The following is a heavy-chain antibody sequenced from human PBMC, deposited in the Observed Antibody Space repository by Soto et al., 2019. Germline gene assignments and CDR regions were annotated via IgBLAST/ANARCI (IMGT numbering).Heavy chain of an antibody. CDR3: ARDEGSYYSGVDYGMDV. CDR2: IIPIFGTA. Sequence: QVQLVQSGAEVKKPGSSVKVSCKASGGTFSSYAISCVRQAPGQGLEWIGGIIPIFGTANYAQKFQGRVTIPADESTSTAYMELSSLRSEDTAVYYCARDEGSYYSGVDYGMDVCGQGTTVTVSS. V-gene: IGHV1-69*01. J-gene: IGHJ6*02. D-gene: IGHD1-26*01. CDR1: GGTFSSYA.